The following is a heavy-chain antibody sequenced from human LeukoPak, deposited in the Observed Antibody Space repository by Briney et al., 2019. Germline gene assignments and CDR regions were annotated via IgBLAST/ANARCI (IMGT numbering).Heavy chain of an antibody. CDR3: ARYVYSSSWIYYYYYMDV. V-gene: IGHV4-39*01. J-gene: IGHJ6*03. CDR2: MYYSGST. Sequence: SETLSFTCTVSGGSMSSSSYYWGWIRQPPEKGLEWIGSMYYSGSTYYNPSLKSRVTISVDTSKYQFSLKLSSVTAADTAVYFCARYVYSSSWIYYYYYMDVWGKGTTVTVSS. D-gene: IGHD6-13*01. CDR1: GGSMSSSSYY.